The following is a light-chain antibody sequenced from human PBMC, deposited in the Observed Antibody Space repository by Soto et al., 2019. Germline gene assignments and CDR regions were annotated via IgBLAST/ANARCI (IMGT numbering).Light chain of an antibody. Sequence: DIVMTQSPDSLAVSLGERATINCKSSQSVLYSSNNKNYLAWYQQKPGQPPKLLIYWASTRESGVPDRFSGSGSGTDFTHNISSLQAEDVAVYYCQQYYSTRTFGQGTKLEFK. V-gene: IGKV4-1*01. CDR3: QQYYSTRT. CDR1: QSVLYSSNNKNY. CDR2: WAS. J-gene: IGKJ1*01.